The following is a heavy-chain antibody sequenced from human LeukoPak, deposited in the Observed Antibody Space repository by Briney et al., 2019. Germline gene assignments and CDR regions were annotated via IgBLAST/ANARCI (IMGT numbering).Heavy chain of an antibody. CDR1: GFTFSSYW. CDR3: ARDFYYDFWSGYYH. Sequence: GGSQRLSCAASGFTFSSYWMHWVRQAPGEGLVWVSRINSDGSSTTYADSVKGRFTISRDNAKNTLYLQMNSLRAEDTAVYYCARDFYYDFWSGYYHWGQGTLVTVSS. J-gene: IGHJ4*02. D-gene: IGHD3-3*01. CDR2: INSDGSST. V-gene: IGHV3-74*01.